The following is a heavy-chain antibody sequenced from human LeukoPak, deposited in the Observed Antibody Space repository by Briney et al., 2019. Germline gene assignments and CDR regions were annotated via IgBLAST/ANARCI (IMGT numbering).Heavy chain of an antibody. CDR1: GESFSGHN. D-gene: IGHD6-25*01. CDR2: INHSGST. J-gene: IGHJ4*02. V-gene: IGHV4-34*01. CDR3: ARGCGYHTVDY. Sequence: SETLSLTCAVHGESFSGHNWNWIPQPPGKGLEWIGDINHSGSTNSNPSLKSRATTSVDTSKNQFSLTLSSVTAEDTAVYSCARGCGYHTVDYWGQGTLVTVSS.